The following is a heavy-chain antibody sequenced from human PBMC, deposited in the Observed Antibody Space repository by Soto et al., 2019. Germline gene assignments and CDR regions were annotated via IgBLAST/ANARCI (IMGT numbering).Heavy chain of an antibody. CDR1: GYTFTSYG. CDR3: ATSRYYYGSDSYYYYGMDV. D-gene: IGHD3-10*01. CDR2: ISAYNGET. V-gene: IGHV1-18*01. Sequence: GASVKVSCKASGYTFTSYGISWVRQAPGQGLEWMGWISAYNGETIYAQKFQGRVTMTEDTSTDTAYMELSSLRSEDTAVYYCATSRYYYGSDSYYYYGMDVWGQGTTVTVSS. J-gene: IGHJ6*02.